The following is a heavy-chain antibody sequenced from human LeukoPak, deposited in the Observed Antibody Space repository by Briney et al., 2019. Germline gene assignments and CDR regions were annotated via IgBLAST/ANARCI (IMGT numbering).Heavy chain of an antibody. D-gene: IGHD2-15*01. J-gene: IGHJ3*02. V-gene: IGHV4-59*01. CDR3: VRASVESGGVFDI. CDR1: GDSTSGYY. Sequence: SETLSLTCTVSGDSTSGYYWSWIRQPPGKGLDWIGYVSFGGGTNYNPSLKSRVITSADTSKNQFSLNLTSVTAADTAVYYCVRASVESGGVFDIWGQGTMVTVSS. CDR2: VSFGGGT.